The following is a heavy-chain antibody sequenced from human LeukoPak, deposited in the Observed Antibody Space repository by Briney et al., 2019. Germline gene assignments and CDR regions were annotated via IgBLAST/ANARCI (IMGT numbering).Heavy chain of an antibody. J-gene: IGHJ5*02. CDR3: ARLSRSITIFGVVTANWFDP. D-gene: IGHD3-3*01. V-gene: IGHV4-39*07. CDR1: GGSISSSSYY. CDR2: IYYSGST. Sequence: HPSETLSLTCTVSGGSISSSSYYWGWIRQPPGKGLEWIGSIYYSGSTYYNPSLKSRVTISVDTSKNQFSLKLSSVTAADTAVYYCARLSRSITIFGVVTANWFDPWGQGTLVTVSS.